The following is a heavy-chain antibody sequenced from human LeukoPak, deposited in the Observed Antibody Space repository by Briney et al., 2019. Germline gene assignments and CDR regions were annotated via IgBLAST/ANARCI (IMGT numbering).Heavy chain of an antibody. J-gene: IGHJ5*02. CDR3: ARFGSRSGSYFGWFDP. CDR2: ICYSGST. CDR1: GVSINSYY. V-gene: IGHV4-59*01. Sequence: PSETLSLTCTVSGVSINSYYWGWIRQPPGKGLEWIGYICYSGSTNYNPSLKSRVTISVDTSKNQFSLRLSSVTAADTAVYYCARFGSRSGSYFGWFDPWGQGTLVTVSS. D-gene: IGHD3-3*01.